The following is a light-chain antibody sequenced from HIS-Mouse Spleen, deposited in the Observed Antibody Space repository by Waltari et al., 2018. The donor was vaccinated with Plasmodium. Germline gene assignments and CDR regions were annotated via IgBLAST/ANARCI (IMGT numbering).Light chain of an antibody. J-gene: IGKJ4*01. CDR1: QRVSSY. Sequence: EIVLTQSPATLSLSPGERATLSCRASQRVSSYLAWYQQQPGKAPRLLIYDASNRATGIPARFIGSESGTDFTHTISSLEPEDFAVYYCQQRSNWPLLTFGGGTKVEIK. CDR3: QQRSNWPLLT. V-gene: IGKV3-11*01. CDR2: DAS.